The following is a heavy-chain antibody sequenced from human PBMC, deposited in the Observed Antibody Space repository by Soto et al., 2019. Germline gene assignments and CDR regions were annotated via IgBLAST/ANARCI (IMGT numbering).Heavy chain of an antibody. V-gene: IGHV3-30-3*01. CDR1: GFTFSSYA. CDR3: ARDPPVNYYDSSGYYHAFDI. Sequence: PGGSLRLSCAASGFTFSSYAIHWVRQAPGKGLEWVAVISYDGSNKYYADSVKGRFTISRDNSKNTLYLQMNSLRAEDTAVYYCARDPPVNYYDSSGYYHAFDIWGQGTMVTVSS. CDR2: ISYDGSNK. D-gene: IGHD3-22*01. J-gene: IGHJ3*02.